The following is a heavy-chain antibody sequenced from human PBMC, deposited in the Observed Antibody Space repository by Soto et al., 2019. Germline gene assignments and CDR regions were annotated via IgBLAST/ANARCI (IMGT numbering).Heavy chain of an antibody. Sequence: GGSLRLSCAASGFTFSSYAMSWVRQAPGKGLEWVSAISGSGGSTYYADSVKGRFTISRDNSKNTLYLQMNSLRAEDTAVYYCAKDLWGVVVVAASYYYYGMDVWGQGTTVTVSS. CDR3: AKDLWGVVVVAASYYYYGMDV. J-gene: IGHJ6*02. CDR2: ISGSGGST. V-gene: IGHV3-23*01. D-gene: IGHD2-15*01. CDR1: GFTFSSYA.